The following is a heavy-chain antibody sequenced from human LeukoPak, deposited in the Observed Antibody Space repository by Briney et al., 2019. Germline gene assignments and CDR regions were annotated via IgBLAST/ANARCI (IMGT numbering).Heavy chain of an antibody. Sequence: GGSLRLSCAASGFTFSSYEMNWVRQAPGKGLEWVSYISSSGSTIYYADSVKGRFTISRDNAKNSLYLQMNSLRAEDTAVYYCARYCGSTSCYPYYYYGMDVWGKGTTVTVSS. CDR3: ARYCGSTSCYPYYYYGMDV. CDR2: ISSSGSTI. V-gene: IGHV3-48*03. CDR1: GFTFSSYE. D-gene: IGHD2-2*01. J-gene: IGHJ6*04.